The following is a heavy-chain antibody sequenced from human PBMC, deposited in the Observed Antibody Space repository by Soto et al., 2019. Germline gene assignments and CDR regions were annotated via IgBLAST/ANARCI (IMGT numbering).Heavy chain of an antibody. D-gene: IGHD3-22*01. V-gene: IGHV1-69*01. CDR1: GGTFSSYA. CDR2: IIPIFGTA. J-gene: IGHJ4*02. Sequence: QVQLVQSGAEVTKPGSSVNVSCKASGGTFSSYAISWVRQAPGQGLEWMGGIIPIFGTANYAQKFQGRVTITADESTSTAYMELSSLRSEDTAVYYCASRGDYDSSGYYSLDYWGQGTLVTVSS. CDR3: ASRGDYDSSGYYSLDY.